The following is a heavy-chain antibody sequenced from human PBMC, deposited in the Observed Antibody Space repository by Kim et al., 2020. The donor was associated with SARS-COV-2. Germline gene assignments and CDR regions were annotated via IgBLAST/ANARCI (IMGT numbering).Heavy chain of an antibody. J-gene: IGHJ5*02. Sequence: GSTYSNPSLQSRVTTSVETAKNQFSLKLSSVTAADTAVYYCAREHTGWFDPWGQGTLVTVSS. CDR2: GST. V-gene: IGHV4-31*02. CDR3: AREHTGWFDP.